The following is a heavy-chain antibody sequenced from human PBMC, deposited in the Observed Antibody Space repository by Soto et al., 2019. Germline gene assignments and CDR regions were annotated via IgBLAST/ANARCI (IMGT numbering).Heavy chain of an antibody. CDR1: GFTFNNYA. J-gene: IGHJ4*02. CDR3: AKGPYCSSTSCYTTKFDY. CDR2: ISGSGGST. Sequence: GGSLRLSCAASGFTFNNYAMSWVRQAPGKGLEWVSAISGSGGSTYYADSVKGRFTISRDNFKNTLYLQMNSLRAEDTAVYYCAKGPYCSSTSCYTTKFDYWGQGTLVTVSS. V-gene: IGHV3-23*01. D-gene: IGHD2-2*02.